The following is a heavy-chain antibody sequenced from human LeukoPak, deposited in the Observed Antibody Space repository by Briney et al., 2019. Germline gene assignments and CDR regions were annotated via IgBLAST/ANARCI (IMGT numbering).Heavy chain of an antibody. J-gene: IGHJ5*02. Sequence: GGSLRLSCAASGFTFSSYAMSWVRQAPGKGLEWVSVISSSGSGTYYADSVRGRFTISRDNSKNTLDLQMHSLRAEDTAVYYCAKGPTYTSSSRFDPWGPGTLVTVSS. D-gene: IGHD6-6*01. CDR1: GFTFSSYA. V-gene: IGHV3-23*01. CDR3: AKGPTYTSSSRFDP. CDR2: ISSSGSGT.